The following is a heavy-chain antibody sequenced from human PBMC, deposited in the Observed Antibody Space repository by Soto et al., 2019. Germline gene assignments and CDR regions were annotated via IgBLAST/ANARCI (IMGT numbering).Heavy chain of an antibody. CDR2: INSDASHT. D-gene: IGHD2-2*01. CDR3: VRDAHCINTSCYGNWLDP. CDR1: GFTFSTYW. V-gene: IGHV3-74*01. J-gene: IGHJ5*02. Sequence: PGGSLRLSCAASGFTFSTYWMHWIRQVPGKGLEWVSRINSDASHTYYADSVKGRFTISRDNAKNTLHLEMNSLRAEDTAVYYCVRDAHCINTSCYGNWLDPWGQGTLVTVYS.